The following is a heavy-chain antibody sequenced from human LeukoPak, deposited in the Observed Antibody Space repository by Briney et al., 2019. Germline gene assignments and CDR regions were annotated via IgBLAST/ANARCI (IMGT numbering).Heavy chain of an antibody. CDR3: ARDRSVAGVMSNWFDP. V-gene: IGHV3-21*01. J-gene: IGHJ5*02. CDR1: GFTFSSYS. D-gene: IGHD6-19*01. CDR2: ISSSSSYI. Sequence: GGSLRLSCAASGFTFSSYSMNWVRHAPGPGLEWVSSISSSSSYIYYADSVKARFTISRDNAKNSLYLQMNSLRAEDTAVYYCARDRSVAGVMSNWFDPWGQGTLVSVSS.